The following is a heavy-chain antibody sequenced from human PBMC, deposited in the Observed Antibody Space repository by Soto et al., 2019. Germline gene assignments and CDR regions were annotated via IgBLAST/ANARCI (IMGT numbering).Heavy chain of an antibody. V-gene: IGHV3-33*01. J-gene: IGHJ4*02. Sequence: QVQLVESGGGVVQPGRSLRLSCAASGFTFSSYGMHWVRQAPGKGLEWVAIIWYDGSNKYYADSVKGRFTISRDNSKNTLFLQMNSLRAEDTAVYFCARDLDSSGFAYFDYWGQGTLVTVSS. CDR1: GFTFSSYG. CDR2: IWYDGSNK. D-gene: IGHD3-22*01. CDR3: ARDLDSSGFAYFDY.